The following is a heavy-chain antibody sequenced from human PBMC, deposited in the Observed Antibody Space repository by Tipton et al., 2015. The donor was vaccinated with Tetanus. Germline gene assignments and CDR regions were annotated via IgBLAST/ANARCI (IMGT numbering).Heavy chain of an antibody. CDR1: GSSIRGSGHY. CDR3: ARANYDSSKKGPFDS. Sequence: TLSLTCTVSGSSIRGSGHYWTWIRQPPGKEPEWVGHVYHSGATNYHPSLKSRLAISADTSKNQFSLNLRSVITADTAVYYCARANYDSSKKGPFDSWGQGSLVIVSS. V-gene: IGHV4-61*08. CDR2: VYHSGAT. D-gene: IGHD1-7*01. J-gene: IGHJ4*02.